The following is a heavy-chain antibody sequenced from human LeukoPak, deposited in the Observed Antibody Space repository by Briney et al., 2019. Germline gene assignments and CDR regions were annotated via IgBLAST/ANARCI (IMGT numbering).Heavy chain of an antibody. J-gene: IGHJ4*02. D-gene: IGHD3-10*01. CDR2: IYTSGST. CDR3: ARGKIWSPVYLSH. V-gene: IGHV4-61*02. Sequence: SEALSLTCTVSGGSISSGSYYWSWIRQPAGKGLEWIGRIYTSGSTNYNPSLKSRVTISMDTSKNQFSLKLSSVTAADTAAYYCARGKIWSPVYLSHWGQGTLVTVSS. CDR1: GGSISSGSYY.